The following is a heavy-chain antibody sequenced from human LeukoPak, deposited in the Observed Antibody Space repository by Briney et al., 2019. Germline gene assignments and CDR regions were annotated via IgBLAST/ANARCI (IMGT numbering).Heavy chain of an antibody. CDR2: ISSSSSCI. V-gene: IGHV3-21*01. CDR3: ARAVIGGYSPYYFDY. J-gene: IGHJ4*02. CDR1: GFTFSSYS. D-gene: IGHD3-22*01. Sequence: GGSLRLSCAASGFTFSSYSMNWVRQAPGKGLEWVSSISSSSSCIYYADSVKGRFTISRDNAKNSLYLQMNSLRAEDTAVYYCARAVIGGYSPYYFDYWGQGTLVTVSS.